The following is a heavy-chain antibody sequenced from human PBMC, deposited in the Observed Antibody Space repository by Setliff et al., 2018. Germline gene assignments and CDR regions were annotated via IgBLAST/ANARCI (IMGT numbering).Heavy chain of an antibody. CDR1: GYTFTTHG. D-gene: IGHD2-21*02. CDR2: ISTDDGDT. J-gene: IGHJ3*01. Sequence: ASVKVSCKASGYTFTTHGISWVRQAPGQGLEWMGWISTDDGDTNFAQKFQGRVTLTTDTFTGTAYMELRSLTFDDTAVYYCARDWFCSGGDCSDVFDFWGQGTMVTVS. V-gene: IGHV1-18*01. CDR3: ARDWFCSGGDCSDVFDF.